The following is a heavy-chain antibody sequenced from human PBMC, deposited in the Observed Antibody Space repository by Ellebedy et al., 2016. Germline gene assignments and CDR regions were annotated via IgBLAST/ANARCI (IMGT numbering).Heavy chain of an antibody. V-gene: IGHV4-34*01. CDR3: ARHVSDSSSWSANWFDP. D-gene: IGHD6-13*01. J-gene: IGHJ5*02. Sequence: SETLSLTCAVYGGSFSGYYWSWIRQPPGKGLEWIGEINHSGSTNYNPSLTGRVTMSLDTSKNQFSLRLSSVTAADTAVYYCARHVSDSSSWSANWFDPWGQGTLVTVSS. CDR1: GGSFSGYY. CDR2: INHSGST.